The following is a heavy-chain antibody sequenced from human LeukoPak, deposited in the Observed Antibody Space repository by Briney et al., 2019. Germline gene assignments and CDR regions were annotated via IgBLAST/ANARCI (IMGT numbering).Heavy chain of an antibody. CDR3: ARLMTTATA. V-gene: IGHV4-34*01. D-gene: IGHD4-17*01. Sequence: PSETLSLXCAVYGGSFSGYYWSWIRQPPGKGLEWIGEINHSGSTNYNPSLKSRVTISVDTSKNQFSLKLSSVTAADTAVYYCARLMTTATAWGQGTLVTVSS. CDR1: GGSFSGYY. J-gene: IGHJ5*02. CDR2: INHSGST.